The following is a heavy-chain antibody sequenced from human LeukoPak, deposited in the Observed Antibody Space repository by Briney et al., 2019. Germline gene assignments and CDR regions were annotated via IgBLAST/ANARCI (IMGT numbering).Heavy chain of an antibody. CDR1: GFTLSRYG. CDR2: ISYDGSNK. D-gene: IGHD6-6*01. J-gene: IGHJ4*02. V-gene: IGHV3-30*18. CDR3: AKSHGSSSWGFDY. Sequence: GGSLRLSCVVSGFTLSRYGMHWVRQAPGKGLEWVAVISYDGSNKYYADSVKGRFTISRDNSKNTLYLQMNSLRAEDTAVYYCAKSHGSSSWGFDYWGQGTLVTVSS.